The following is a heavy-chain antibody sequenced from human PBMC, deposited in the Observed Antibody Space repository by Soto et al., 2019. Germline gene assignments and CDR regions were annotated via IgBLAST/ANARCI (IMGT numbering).Heavy chain of an antibody. CDR3: SREKIYGYADY. Sequence: QVQLVQSGAEVKKPGASVKVSCKASGYTFTSYDINWVRQATGHGLAWMGWMNPNSGNTGYTQKFQGRVTMTRNTSIITAYMELSSLRSDDTAVYYCSREKIYGYADYWGQGTLVTVSS. CDR2: MNPNSGNT. CDR1: GYTFTSYD. V-gene: IGHV1-8*01. D-gene: IGHD5-18*01. J-gene: IGHJ4*02.